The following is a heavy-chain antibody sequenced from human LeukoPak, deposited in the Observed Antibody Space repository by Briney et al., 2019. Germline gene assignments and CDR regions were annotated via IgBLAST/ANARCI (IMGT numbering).Heavy chain of an antibody. Sequence: GGSLRLSCAASGFTFSSYAMSWVRQAPGKGLEWVSAISGSGGSTYYADSVKGRFTISRDKNTLYLQMNSLRAEDTAVYYCAKDQSAGNVVVVNWFDPWGQGTLVTVSS. V-gene: IGHV3-23*01. CDR2: ISGSGGST. D-gene: IGHD2-15*01. J-gene: IGHJ5*02. CDR3: AKDQSAGNVVVVNWFDP. CDR1: GFTFSSYA.